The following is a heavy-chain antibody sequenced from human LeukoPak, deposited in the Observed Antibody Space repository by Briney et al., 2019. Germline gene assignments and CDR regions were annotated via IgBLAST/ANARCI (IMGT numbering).Heavy chain of an antibody. Sequence: ASVKVSCKASGYTFTGYYMHWVRQAPGQGLEWMGWINPNSGGTNYAQKFQGRVTMTRDTSISTAYMELSRLRSDDTAVYYCARGHYDSSGYYYFDYWGQGTLVTVSS. J-gene: IGHJ4*02. D-gene: IGHD3-22*01. CDR1: GYTFTGYY. CDR3: ARGHYDSSGYYYFDY. CDR2: INPNSGGT. V-gene: IGHV1-2*02.